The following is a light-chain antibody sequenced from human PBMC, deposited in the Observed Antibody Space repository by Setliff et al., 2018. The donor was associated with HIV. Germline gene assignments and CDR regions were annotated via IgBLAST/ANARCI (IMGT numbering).Light chain of an antibody. CDR2: RDS. CDR3: ATWDDSLPVHYV. J-gene: IGLJ1*01. CDR1: DSNIGGNT. Sequence: QSALTQPPSASGTPGQTVTISCSGSDSNIGGNTVSWYQQLPGTAPKVLIYRDSQRPSGVPDRFSGSKSGTSASLAIGGLQSEDEADYYCATWDDSLPVHYVFGPGTKVTVL. V-gene: IGLV1-44*01.